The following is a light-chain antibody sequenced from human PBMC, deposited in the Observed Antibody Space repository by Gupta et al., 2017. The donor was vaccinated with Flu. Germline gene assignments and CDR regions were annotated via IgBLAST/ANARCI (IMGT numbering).Light chain of an antibody. CDR2: AAS. CDR1: QSVSSTY. CDR3: QQDGSSPFN. Sequence: EIVLTQSPGTLSLPPGERATLSCRASQSVSSTYLAWYQQKPGQAPRLLIYAASSRATGIPDRFSGSGSGTDFTLTISRLEPEDFAVYYCQQDGSSPFNFGRGTKLEIK. J-gene: IGKJ2*01. V-gene: IGKV3-20*01.